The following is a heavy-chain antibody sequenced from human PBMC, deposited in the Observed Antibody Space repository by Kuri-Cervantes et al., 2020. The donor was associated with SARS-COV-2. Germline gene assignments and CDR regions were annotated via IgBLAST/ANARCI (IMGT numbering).Heavy chain of an antibody. V-gene: IGHV3-66*01. Sequence: GGSLRLSCAASGFTVSSNYMSWVRQAPGKGLEWVSVICSGGSTYYADSVKGRFTISRDDSKNTVDLQMNSLRVEDTAVYYCARELSGWDSYYFYYMDGWGKGTTVTVSS. CDR3: ARELSGWDSYYFYYMDG. CDR1: GFTVSSNY. D-gene: IGHD6-19*01. J-gene: IGHJ6*03. CDR2: ICSGGST.